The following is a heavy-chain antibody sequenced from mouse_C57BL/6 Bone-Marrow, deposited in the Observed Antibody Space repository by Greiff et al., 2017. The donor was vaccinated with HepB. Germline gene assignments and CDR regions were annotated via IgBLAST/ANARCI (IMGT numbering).Heavy chain of an antibody. CDR3: ARTSFITTVVAKDWYFDV. D-gene: IGHD1-1*01. Sequence: VMLVESGPGLVAPSQSLSITCTVSGFSLTSYAISWVRQPPGKGLEWLGVIWTGGGTNYNSALKSRLSISKDNSKSQVFLKMNSLQTDDTARYYCARTSFITTVVAKDWYFDVWGTGTTVTVSS. CDR1: GFSLTSYA. CDR2: IWTGGGT. J-gene: IGHJ1*03. V-gene: IGHV2-9-1*01.